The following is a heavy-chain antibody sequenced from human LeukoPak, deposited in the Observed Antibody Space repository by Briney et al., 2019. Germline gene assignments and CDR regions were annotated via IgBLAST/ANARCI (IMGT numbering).Heavy chain of an antibody. CDR3: ARVGRDDGDYSYFED. J-gene: IGHJ4*02. V-gene: IGHV3-7*05. CDR1: GFTFSNYW. Sequence: QAGGSLRLSCGASGFTFSNYWMRWVRQTPGKGLEWVANINQAGSEKYYVDSVKGRFTISRDNAKNSLYLQMNSLRAEDTAVYYCARVGRDDGDYSYFEDWGQGTLVTVSS. D-gene: IGHD4-17*01. CDR2: INQAGSEK.